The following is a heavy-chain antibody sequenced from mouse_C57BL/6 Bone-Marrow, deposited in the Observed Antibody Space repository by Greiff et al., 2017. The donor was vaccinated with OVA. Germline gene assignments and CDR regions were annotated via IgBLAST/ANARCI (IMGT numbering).Heavy chain of an antibody. V-gene: IGHV5-4*01. J-gene: IGHJ2*01. Sequence: VQLQESGGGLVTPGGSLKLSCAASGFTFSSYAMSWVRQTPEKRLEWVATISDGGSYTYYPDNVKGRFTISRDNAKNNLYLQMSHLKSEDTAMYYCAILLRDYWGQGTTLTVSS. CDR1: GFTFSSYA. CDR3: AILLRDY. CDR2: ISDGGSYT. D-gene: IGHD1-1*01.